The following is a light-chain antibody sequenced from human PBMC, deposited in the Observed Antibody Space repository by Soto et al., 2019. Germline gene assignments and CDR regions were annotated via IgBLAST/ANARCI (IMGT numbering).Light chain of an antibody. CDR1: QTISRY. CDR2: AAS. CDR3: QPSYSTPPT. J-gene: IGKJ1*01. V-gene: IGKV1-39*01. Sequence: DIQMTQSPSSLSASVGDRVTITCRASQTISRYLHWYQQKPGKAPKLLIYAASSLQSGVPSRFSGSGSGTDFTLTISSLQPEDFESYYCQPSYSTPPTFGQGTKVEIK.